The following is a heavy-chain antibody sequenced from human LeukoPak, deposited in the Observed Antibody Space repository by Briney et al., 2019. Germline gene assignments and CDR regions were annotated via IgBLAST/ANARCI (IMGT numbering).Heavy chain of an antibody. V-gene: IGHV4-4*09. D-gene: IGHD2-2*01. Sequence: SEILSLTCTVSGGSISSYYWSWIRQPPGKGLEWIGYIYTSGSTNYNPSLKSRVTISVDTSKNQFSLKLSSVTAADTAVYYCARLDCSSTSCYLSHFDYWGQGTLVTVSS. CDR3: ARLDCSSTSCYLSHFDY. J-gene: IGHJ4*02. CDR1: GGSISSYY. CDR2: IYTSGST.